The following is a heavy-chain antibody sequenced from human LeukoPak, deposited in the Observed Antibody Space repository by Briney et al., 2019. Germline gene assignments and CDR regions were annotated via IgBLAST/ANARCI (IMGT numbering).Heavy chain of an antibody. Sequence: PSETLSLTCTVSGGSISSYYWSWIRQPAGKGLEWIGRIYTSGSTNYNPSLKSRVTMSVDTSKNQFSLKLSSVTAADTAVYYCARGPRSGYSSSWYGSYLDYWGQGTLVTVSS. CDR2: IYTSGST. CDR3: ARGPRSGYSSSWYGSYLDY. D-gene: IGHD6-13*01. CDR1: GGSISSYY. J-gene: IGHJ4*02. V-gene: IGHV4-4*07.